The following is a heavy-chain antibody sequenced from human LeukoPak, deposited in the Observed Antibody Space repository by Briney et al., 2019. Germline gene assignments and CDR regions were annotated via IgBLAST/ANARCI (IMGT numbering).Heavy chain of an antibody. Sequence: GGSLRLSCAASGFIVSNSHMNWVRQAPGKGLEWVSVIYSSGSTYYADSVKGRFTISRDNSKHTVYLQMSSLRAEDTAVYYCARDIGGSYTPGDYWGQGTLVTVSS. CDR1: GFIVSNSH. CDR2: IYSSGST. V-gene: IGHV3-53*01. D-gene: IGHD1-1*01. J-gene: IGHJ4*02. CDR3: ARDIGGSYTPGDY.